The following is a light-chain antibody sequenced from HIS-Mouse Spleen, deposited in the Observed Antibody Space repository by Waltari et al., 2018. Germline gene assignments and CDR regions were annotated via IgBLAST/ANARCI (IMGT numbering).Light chain of an antibody. Sequence: QSVLTQPPSASGTPGQRVTISCSGSSSNIGSNTVNWYQQLPGTAPKLLIDSNNHRPSGVPDRISGAKSGTSASLAISGLQSEDEADYYCAAWDDSLNGVVFGGGTKLTVL. CDR3: AAWDDSLNGVV. CDR2: SNN. CDR1: SSNIGSNT. J-gene: IGLJ2*01. V-gene: IGLV1-44*01.